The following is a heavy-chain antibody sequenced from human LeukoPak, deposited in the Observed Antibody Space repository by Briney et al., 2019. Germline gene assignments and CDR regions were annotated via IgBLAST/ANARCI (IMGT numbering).Heavy chain of an antibody. V-gene: IGHV4-4*07. J-gene: IGHJ4*02. D-gene: IGHD3-22*01. CDR2: VHFSGST. CDR1: GASVTSQH. Sequence: PWETLSLTCAVSGASVTSQHWAWIRQTAGKGLEWVGRVHFSGSTNYNPSLRSRVSISLDKSKNELSLTLKSVSAADTAVYYCRGDESSRDDSGGYHYWGRGVLVTVSS. CDR3: RGDESSRDDSGGYHY.